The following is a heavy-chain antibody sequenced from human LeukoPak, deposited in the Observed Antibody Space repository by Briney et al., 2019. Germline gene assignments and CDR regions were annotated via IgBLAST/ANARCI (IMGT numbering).Heavy chain of an antibody. D-gene: IGHD5-24*01. CDR2: MNPNSGNT. J-gene: IGHJ5*02. CDR3: ARSRSWRWLQLDNWFDP. V-gene: IGHV1-8*01. CDR1: GYTFTSYD. Sequence: ASVKVSCKASGYTFTSYDINWVRQATGQGLEWMGWMNPNSGNTGCAQKFQGRVTMTRNTSISTAYMELSSLRSEDTAVYYCARSRSWRWLQLDNWFDPWGQGTLVTVSS.